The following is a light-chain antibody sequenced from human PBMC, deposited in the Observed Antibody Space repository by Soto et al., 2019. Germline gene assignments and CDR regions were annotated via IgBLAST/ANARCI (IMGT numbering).Light chain of an antibody. CDR3: QHRNT. CDR2: GAS. J-gene: IGKJ4*01. CDR1: QSVSSSY. V-gene: IGKV3-20*01. Sequence: EIVLTQSPGTLSLSPGERATLSCRASQSVSSSYLAWYQQKPGQAPRLLIYGASSRATGIPDRFSGSGSGTDFTLTISRLEPEDFAVYYCQHRNTFGGGTKVEIK.